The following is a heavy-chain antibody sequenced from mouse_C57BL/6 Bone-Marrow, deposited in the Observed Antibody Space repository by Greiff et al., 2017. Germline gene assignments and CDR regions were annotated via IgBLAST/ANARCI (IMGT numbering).Heavy chain of an antibody. V-gene: IGHV2-2*01. CDR2: IWRGGST. Sequence: VQLQQSGPGLVQPSQSLSITCTVSGFSLTSYGVHWVRQSPGKGLEWLGVIWRGGSTDYNAAFISRLSISKDNSKSQVFFKMNSLQAGDTAIYYCARRWLLQGYAMDYWGQGTSVTVSS. CDR1: GFSLTSYG. J-gene: IGHJ4*01. CDR3: ARRWLLQGYAMDY. D-gene: IGHD2-3*01.